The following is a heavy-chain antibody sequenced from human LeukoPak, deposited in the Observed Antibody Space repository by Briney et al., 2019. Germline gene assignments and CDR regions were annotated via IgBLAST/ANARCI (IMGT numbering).Heavy chain of an antibody. J-gene: IGHJ4*02. Sequence: ASVKVSCKASGGTFSSYAISWVRQSPGQGLEWMGGIIPIFGTANYAQKFQGRVTITADESTSTAYMELSSLRSEDTAVYYCARAWGGSGSYYSLFDYWGQGTLVTVSS. CDR2: IIPIFGTA. D-gene: IGHD3-10*01. V-gene: IGHV1-69*13. CDR1: GGTFSSYA. CDR3: ARAWGGSGSYYSLFDY.